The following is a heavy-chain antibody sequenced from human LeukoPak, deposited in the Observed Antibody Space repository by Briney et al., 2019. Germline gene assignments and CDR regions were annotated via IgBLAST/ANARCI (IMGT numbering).Heavy chain of an antibody. CDR1: GYTFTGYY. CDR3: ALTLTLYYFDY. V-gene: IGHV1-2*02. Sequence: EASVKVSCKASGYTFTGYYMHWVRQAPGQGLEWMGWINPNSGGTNYAQKFQGRVTTTRDTSISTAYMELSRLRSDDTAVYYCALTLTLYYFDYWGQGTLVTVSS. CDR2: INPNSGGT. J-gene: IGHJ4*02.